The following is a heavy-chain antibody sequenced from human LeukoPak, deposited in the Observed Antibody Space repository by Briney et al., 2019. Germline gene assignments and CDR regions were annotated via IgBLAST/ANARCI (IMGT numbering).Heavy chain of an antibody. CDR3: ARGLGDIVVVPAATGPFVGYYHYYMDV. D-gene: IGHD2-2*01. J-gene: IGHJ6*03. Sequence: ASVKVSCKASGYTFTGYYMHWVRQAPGQGLEWMGWINPNSGGTNYAQKFQGRVTMTRDTSISTAYMELSRLRSDDTAVYYCARGLGDIVVVPAATGPFVGYYHYYMDVWGKGTTVTVSS. CDR1: GYTFTGYY. V-gene: IGHV1-2*02. CDR2: INPNSGGT.